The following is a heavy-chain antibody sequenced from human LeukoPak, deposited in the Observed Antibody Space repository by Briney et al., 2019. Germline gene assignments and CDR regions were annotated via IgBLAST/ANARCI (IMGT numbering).Heavy chain of an antibody. CDR3: AKESAAGGTSDYFLN. V-gene: IGHV3-23*01. CDR2: ISSSGYTT. J-gene: IGHJ1*01. CDR1: GSSISNYA. Sequence: GGSLRFSCAASGSSISNYATSWVRQAPGRGLEWVSSISSSGYTTYYADSVKGRFTLSRAHSRNTLYLQMNSLRADDTAVYYCAKESAAGGTSDYFLNWGQGTRVIVSS. D-gene: IGHD6-13*01.